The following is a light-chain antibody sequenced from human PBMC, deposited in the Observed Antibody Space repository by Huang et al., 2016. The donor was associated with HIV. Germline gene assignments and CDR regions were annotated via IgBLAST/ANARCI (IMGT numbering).Light chain of an antibody. CDR3: QQFKGVPYT. Sequence: DIQMTQSPSTLSASVGDTVILTCRASRSITASLAWYQQKPGQAPKLLSYDASTLDGGVPLRFSGSGSGTEFTLTITSVQPDDFASYYCQQFKGVPYTFGRGTKLEIK. CDR1: RSITAS. CDR2: DAS. V-gene: IGKV1-5*01. J-gene: IGKJ2*01.